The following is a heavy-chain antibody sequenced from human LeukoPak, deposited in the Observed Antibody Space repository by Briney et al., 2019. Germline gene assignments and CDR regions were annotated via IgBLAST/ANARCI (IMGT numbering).Heavy chain of an antibody. CDR3: ARGRHEYELPTTGLDV. CDR1: GFTVSSNY. J-gene: IGHJ6*02. D-gene: IGHD1-7*01. CDR2: IYTGGST. V-gene: IGHV3-53*04. Sequence: QPGGSLRLSCAASGFTVSSNYMTWVRQAPGKGPEWVSVIYTGGSTMYGDSVKGRFTISRHDSKNTLYLQMNSLRPEDTAVYYCARGRHEYELPTTGLDVWGQGTTVTVSS.